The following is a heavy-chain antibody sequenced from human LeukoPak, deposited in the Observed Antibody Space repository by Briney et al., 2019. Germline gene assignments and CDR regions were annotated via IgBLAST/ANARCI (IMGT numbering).Heavy chain of an antibody. Sequence: GGSLRLSCLTSGFTLSTNAMSWVRQAPGKGLEWISGISGSGASTYYADSVKGRFTISRDNSRNTLYLQMNSLRGDDTAVYYCAKDVGKWESLHFFDYWGQGTLVTVSS. V-gene: IGHV3-23*01. CDR3: AKDVGKWESLHFFDY. CDR1: GFTLSTNA. CDR2: ISGSGAST. J-gene: IGHJ4*02. D-gene: IGHD1-26*01.